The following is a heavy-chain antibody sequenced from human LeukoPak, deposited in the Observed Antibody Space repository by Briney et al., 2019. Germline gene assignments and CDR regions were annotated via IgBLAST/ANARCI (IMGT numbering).Heavy chain of an antibody. J-gene: IGHJ4*02. CDR1: GFSSDDFV. V-gene: IGHV3-49*04. CDR3: VREGY. CDR2: IRSKAHGGTT. Sequence: GGSLRLSCTASGFSSDDFVMSWVRQAPGKGREWVGRIRSKAHGGTTEYAASVKGRFTISRDDSKSIAYLQMHSLKIEDTGLYYCVREGYWGQGTLVTVSS.